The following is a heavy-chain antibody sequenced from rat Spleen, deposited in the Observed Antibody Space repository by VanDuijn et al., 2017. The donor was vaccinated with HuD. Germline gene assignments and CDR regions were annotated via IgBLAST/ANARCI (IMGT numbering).Heavy chain of an antibody. V-gene: IGHV2-43*01. CDR2: IWTGGFT. D-gene: IGHD3-1*01. CDR3: ARAPPRIIPFYYFDY. Sequence: QVQLKESGPGLVQPSQTLSLTCTVSGFSLTSYHVSWVRQPPGKGLEWVGVIWTGGFTSYNSLLKSRLSINRDTSKNQVFLEMDSLQTGDTATYYCARAPPRIIPFYYFDYWGQGVMVTVSS. J-gene: IGHJ2*01. CDR1: GFSLTSYH.